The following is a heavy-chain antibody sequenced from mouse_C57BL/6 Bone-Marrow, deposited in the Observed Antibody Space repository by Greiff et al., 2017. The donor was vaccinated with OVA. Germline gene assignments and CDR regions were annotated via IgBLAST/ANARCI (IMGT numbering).Heavy chain of an antibody. CDR1: GFTFSSYT. D-gene: IGHD4-1*01. CDR3: AASTGTRV. Sequence: EVKLMESGGGLVKPGGSLKLSCAASGFTFSSYTMSWVRQTPEKRLEWVATISGGGGNTYYPDSVKGRFTISRDNAKNTLYLQMSSLRSEDTALYYCAASTGTRVWGTGTTVTVSS. J-gene: IGHJ1*03. CDR2: ISGGGGNT. V-gene: IGHV5-9*01.